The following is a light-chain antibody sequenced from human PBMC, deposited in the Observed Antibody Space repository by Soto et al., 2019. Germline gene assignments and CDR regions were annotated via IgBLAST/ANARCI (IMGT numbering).Light chain of an antibody. J-gene: IGKJ4*01. Sequence: DIQMTQSPSSLSASVGDRVTISCRARQSVNKYLNWYQQKPGNVPTLLIYAASTLQGGVPSRFYGSGFGTDFTVTISNLQPEDFATYYCQQSFTTPLSFGGGTKVEIK. CDR2: AAS. CDR1: QSVNKY. CDR3: QQSFTTPLS. V-gene: IGKV1-39*01.